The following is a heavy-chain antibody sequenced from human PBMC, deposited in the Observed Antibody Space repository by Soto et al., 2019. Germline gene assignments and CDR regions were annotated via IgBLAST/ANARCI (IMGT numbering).Heavy chain of an antibody. Sequence: ASVKVSCKVSGYTLTELSMHWVRQAPGKGLEWMGGFDPEDGETIYAQKFQGRVTMTEDTSTDTAYMELSSLRSEDTAVYYCATEPPHYDFWSTWGQGPLVTVSS. CDR2: FDPEDGET. D-gene: IGHD3-3*01. J-gene: IGHJ4*02. V-gene: IGHV1-24*01. CDR1: GYTLTELS. CDR3: ATEPPHYDFWST.